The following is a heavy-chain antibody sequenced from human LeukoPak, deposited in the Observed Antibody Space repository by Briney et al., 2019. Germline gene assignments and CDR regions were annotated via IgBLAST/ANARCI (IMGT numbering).Heavy chain of an antibody. D-gene: IGHD3-10*01. Sequence: PSETLSLTCTVSGGSISSSSYYWGWIRQPPGKGLEWIGSIYYSGSTYYNPSLKSRVTISVDTSKNQFSLKLSSVTAADTAVYYCARDRQRGSGGWGQGTLVSVSS. CDR3: ARDRQRGSGG. CDR1: GGSISSSSYY. J-gene: IGHJ4*02. CDR2: IYYSGST. V-gene: IGHV4-39*07.